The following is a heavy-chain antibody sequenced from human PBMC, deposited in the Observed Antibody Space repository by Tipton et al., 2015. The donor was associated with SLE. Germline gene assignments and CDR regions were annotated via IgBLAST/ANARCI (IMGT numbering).Heavy chain of an antibody. CDR2: ITHSGVT. D-gene: IGHD3-10*01. CDR3: ARDRGTFRGAFEI. V-gene: IGHV4-34*01. CDR1: GGSFTDFY. J-gene: IGHJ3*02. Sequence: TLSLTCAVSGGSFTDFYWNWIRQPPGKGLEWIGEITHSGVTTHNPSLKSRVTISLDMSKNHFSLHLSSVTAADTAVYYCARDRGTFRGAFEIWGQGALVTVSS.